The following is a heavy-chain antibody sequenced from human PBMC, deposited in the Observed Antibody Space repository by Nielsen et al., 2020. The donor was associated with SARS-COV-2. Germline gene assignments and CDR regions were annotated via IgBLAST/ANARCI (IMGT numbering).Heavy chain of an antibody. V-gene: IGHV3-48*04. D-gene: IGHD5-18*01. Sequence: GESLKISCAASGFTFSSYSMNWVRQAPGKGLEWVSYISSSGSTIYYADSVKGRFSISRDNAKNSLYLQMNSLRAEDTAVYYCARASSRYSYGYYFDYWGQGTLVTVSS. CDR1: GFTFSSYS. CDR2: ISSSGSTI. CDR3: ARASSRYSYGYYFDY. J-gene: IGHJ4*02.